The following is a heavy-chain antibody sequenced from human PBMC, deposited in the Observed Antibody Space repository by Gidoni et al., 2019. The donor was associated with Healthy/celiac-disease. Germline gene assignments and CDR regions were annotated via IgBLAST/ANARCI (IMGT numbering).Heavy chain of an antibody. V-gene: IGHV4-31*03. CDR2: IYYSGST. J-gene: IGHJ4*02. Sequence: QVQLQESGPGLVKPSQTLSLSCTVPGGSIRSGGYYWSWIRQHPGKGLAWIGYIYYSGSTYYDPSHKCRVTITVDTSKNQFSLKLSSVTAADTAVYYCARGGYGSGSYNWGQGTLVTVSS. D-gene: IGHD3-10*01. CDR3: ARGGYGSGSYN. CDR1: GGSIRSGGYY.